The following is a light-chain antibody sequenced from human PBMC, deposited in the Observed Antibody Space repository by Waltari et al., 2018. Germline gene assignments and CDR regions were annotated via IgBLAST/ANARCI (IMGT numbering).Light chain of an antibody. CDR2: GAS. Sequence: EIVMTQSPATLSVSPGERATLSCRASQSVNSNLAWYQQKPGQAPRLLIYGASTRATGIPARFSGGRSRTEFTLTISSLQSEDFAVYYCQQYNNWPPMYTFGQGTKLEIK. V-gene: IGKV3-15*01. CDR1: QSVNSN. CDR3: QQYNNWPPMYT. J-gene: IGKJ2*01.